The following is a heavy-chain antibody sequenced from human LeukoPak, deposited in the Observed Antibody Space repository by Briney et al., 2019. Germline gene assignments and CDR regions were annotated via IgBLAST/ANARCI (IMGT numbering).Heavy chain of an antibody. V-gene: IGHV3-48*02. D-gene: IGHD1-26*01. Sequence: GGFLRLSCAASGFTFSSYSMNWVRQAPGKGLEWVSHITASGTAMFYADSVKGRFTISRDNAKNSLYLQMNSLRDEDTAVYYCASSGSYRFDYWGQGTLVTVSS. CDR3: ASSGSYRFDY. J-gene: IGHJ4*02. CDR2: ITASGTAM. CDR1: GFTFSSYS.